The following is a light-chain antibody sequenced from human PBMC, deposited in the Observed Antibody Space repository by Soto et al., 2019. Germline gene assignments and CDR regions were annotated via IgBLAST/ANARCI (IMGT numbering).Light chain of an antibody. CDR2: KAS. CDR1: QSVSGW. CDR3: QRYNSCLT. J-gene: IGKJ1*01. Sequence: DIQMTQSPSTLSASVGDRVTITCRASQSVSGWLAWFQQKPGRAPKLLIYKASSLESGVPSRFSGSGFGTEFTLTINSRQPDDFATYYSQRYNSCLTFGQGTKVEMK. V-gene: IGKV1-5*03.